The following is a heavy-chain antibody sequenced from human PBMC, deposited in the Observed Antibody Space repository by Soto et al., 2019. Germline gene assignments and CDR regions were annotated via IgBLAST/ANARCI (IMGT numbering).Heavy chain of an antibody. Sequence: PGGAPRLPRTTPGFSLCSKWMSWVRQAPGKGPEWVANINQDGSEKYCADSVKGRFTISRDNAKNSLYLQMDSLRVEDTALYYCFNVAFGYWGRGTLVTVSS. CDR3: FNVAFGY. V-gene: IGHV3-7*01. CDR2: INQDGSEK. CDR1: GFSLCSKW. J-gene: IGHJ4*02.